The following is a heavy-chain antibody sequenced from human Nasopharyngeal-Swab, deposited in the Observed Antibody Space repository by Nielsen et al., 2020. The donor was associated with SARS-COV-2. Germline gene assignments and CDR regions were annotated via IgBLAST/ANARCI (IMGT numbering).Heavy chain of an antibody. D-gene: IGHD6-19*01. J-gene: IGHJ4*02. V-gene: IGHV5-51*01. CDR2: VYPGNSDT. Sequence: GESLKISCMASGYSFVNHWIGWVRQKPGKGLEWMGMVYPGNSDTRYSPSFQGQVTISADKSISTAYLQWSSLKASDTAMYYCARQSSGWYPDDYWGQGTLVTVSS. CDR3: ARQSSGWYPDDY. CDR1: GYSFVNHW.